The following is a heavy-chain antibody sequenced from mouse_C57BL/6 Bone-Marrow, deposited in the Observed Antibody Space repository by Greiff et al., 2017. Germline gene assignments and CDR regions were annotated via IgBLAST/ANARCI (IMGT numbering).Heavy chain of an antibody. CDR1: GFTFSDYG. CDR3: ARVSPHYWYFDV. CDR2: ISNLAYSI. V-gene: IGHV5-15*01. J-gene: IGHJ1*03. Sequence: EVQLVESGGGLVQPGGSLKLSCAASGFTFSDYGMAWVRQAPRKGPEWVAFISNLAYSIYYADTVTGRFTISRENAKNTLYLEMSSLRSEDTAMYYCARVSPHYWYFDVWGTGTTVTVSS.